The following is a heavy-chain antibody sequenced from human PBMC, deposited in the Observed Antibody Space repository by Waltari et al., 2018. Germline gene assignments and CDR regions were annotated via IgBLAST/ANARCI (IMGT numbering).Heavy chain of an antibody. CDR3: ARDLAPDSGSYGC. D-gene: IGHD1-26*01. CDR1: GYTFTGYY. V-gene: IGHV1-2*02. J-gene: IGHJ4*02. CDR2: INPNSGGT. Sequence: QVQLVQSGAEVKKPGASVKVSCKASGYTFTGYYMHWVRQAPGQGLEWMGWINPNSGGTNYGQKFQGRVTMTRDTSISTAYMELSRLRSDDTAVYYCARDLAPDSGSYGCWGQGTLVTVSS.